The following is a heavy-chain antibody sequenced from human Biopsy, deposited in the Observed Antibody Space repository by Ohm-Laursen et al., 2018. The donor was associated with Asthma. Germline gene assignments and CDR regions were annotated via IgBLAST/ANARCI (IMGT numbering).Heavy chain of an antibody. D-gene: IGHD4-17*01. CDR3: ASDFPKDYVRYNFQF. CDR2: HDHEEGGT. Sequence: ASVKVSCKLSGYSLTDLSMHWVRQAPGQGLEWMGGHDHEEGGTVNARRFQGRVTMTEDTSTDTAYMELTSLSSDDTVVYYCASDFPKDYVRYNFQFWGRGTLVTVSS. V-gene: IGHV1-24*01. CDR1: GYSLTDLS. J-gene: IGHJ4*02.